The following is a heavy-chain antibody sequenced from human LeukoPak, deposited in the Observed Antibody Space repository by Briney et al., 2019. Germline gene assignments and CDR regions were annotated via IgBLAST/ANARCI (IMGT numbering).Heavy chain of an antibody. CDR1: GGTISSGSYY. CDR3: ASTRPKDAAVDY. CDR2: IYTSGST. J-gene: IGHJ4*02. V-gene: IGHV4-61*02. D-gene: IGHD2-15*01. Sequence: ASETLSLTCTVSGGTISSGSYYRSWIRQPAGKGLEWIGRIYTSGSTNYNPSLKSRVTISVDTSKNQCSLKLSSVTAADTAVYYCASTRPKDAAVDYWGQGTLVTVSS.